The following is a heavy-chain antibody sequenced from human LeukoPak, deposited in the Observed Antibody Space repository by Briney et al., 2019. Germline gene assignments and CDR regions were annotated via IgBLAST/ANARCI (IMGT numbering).Heavy chain of an antibody. CDR1: GYAFTSYY. D-gene: IGHD1-26*01. Sequence: GASVKVSCKASGYAFTSYYMHWVRQAPGQGLEWMGGIIPIFGTANYARKFQGRVTITADESTSTAYMELSSLRSEDTAVYYCARRILVGARSYFDYWGQGTLVTVSS. CDR2: IIPIFGTA. V-gene: IGHV1-69*13. CDR3: ARRILVGARSYFDY. J-gene: IGHJ4*02.